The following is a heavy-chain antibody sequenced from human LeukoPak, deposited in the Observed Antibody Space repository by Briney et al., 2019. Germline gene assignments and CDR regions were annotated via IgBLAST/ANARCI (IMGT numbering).Heavy chain of an antibody. D-gene: IGHD2-8*02. CDR1: GFTFSRNA. Sequence: PGESLRLSCAASGFTFSRNAMHWVRQTPGKGLEWVAVVSYDGNTKYYADSVKGRFTISRDNSENTIYLQVSSLRADDTALYYCARDFLPGAPDFFDYWGQGTLVTVSS. J-gene: IGHJ4*02. CDR3: ARDFLPGAPDFFDY. CDR2: VSYDGNTK. V-gene: IGHV3-30-3*01.